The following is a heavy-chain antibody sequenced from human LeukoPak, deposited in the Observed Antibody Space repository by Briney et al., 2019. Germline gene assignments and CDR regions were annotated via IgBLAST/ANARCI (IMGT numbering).Heavy chain of an antibody. CDR3: ARGHNWNDRGAFDI. Sequence: PGGSLRLSCAASEFTVGSNYMSWVRQAPGKGLEWVSSIYSGGSTYYADSVKGRFTISRDSSENTLYLQMNSLRAEDTAVYYCARGHNWNDRGAFDIWGQGTMVTVSS. J-gene: IGHJ3*02. CDR2: IYSGGST. CDR1: EFTVGSNY. D-gene: IGHD1-1*01. V-gene: IGHV3-53*01.